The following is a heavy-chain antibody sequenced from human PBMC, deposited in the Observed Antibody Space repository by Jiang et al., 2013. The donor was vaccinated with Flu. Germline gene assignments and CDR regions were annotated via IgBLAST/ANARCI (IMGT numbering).Heavy chain of an antibody. V-gene: IGHV5-51*01. Sequence: GAEVKKPGESLKISCKGSGYSFTSYWIGWVRQMPGKGLEWMGIIYPGDSDTRYSPSFQGQVTISADKSISTAYLQWSSLKASDTAMYYCARHMITFGGVIAPDAFDIWGQGTMVTVSS. CDR1: GYSFTSYW. CDR2: IYPGDSDT. D-gene: IGHD3-16*02. CDR3: ARHMITFGGVIAPDAFDI. J-gene: IGHJ3*02.